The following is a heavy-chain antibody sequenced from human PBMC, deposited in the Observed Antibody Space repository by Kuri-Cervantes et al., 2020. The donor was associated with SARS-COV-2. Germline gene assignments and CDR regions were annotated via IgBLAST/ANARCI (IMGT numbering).Heavy chain of an antibody. CDR1: GESFSGYY. J-gene: IGHJ2*01. CDR2: VNHRGST. V-gene: IGHV4-34*01. CDR3: ARLTEWLRPPEYWYFDL. D-gene: IGHD5-12*01. Sequence: SETLSLTCAFYGESFSGYYWNWIRQSPGKGLEWIGEVNHRGSTNYNPSLKSRVTISVDTSSKQFSLNLSSVTAADTAVYYCARLTEWLRPPEYWYFDLWGRGTLVTVSS.